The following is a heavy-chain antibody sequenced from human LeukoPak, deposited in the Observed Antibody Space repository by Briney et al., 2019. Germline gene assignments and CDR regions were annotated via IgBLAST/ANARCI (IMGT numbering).Heavy chain of an antibody. CDR2: IYHSGST. CDR1: GGSISSSNW. J-gene: IGHJ4*02. CDR3: ARDPREAALYYFDY. Sequence: SGTLSLTCAVSGGSISSSNWWSWVRQPPGKGLEWIGEIYHSGSTNYNPSLKSRVTISVDKSKNQFSLKLSSVTAADTAVYYCARDPREAALYYFDYWGQGTLVTVSS. D-gene: IGHD2-15*01. V-gene: IGHV4-4*02.